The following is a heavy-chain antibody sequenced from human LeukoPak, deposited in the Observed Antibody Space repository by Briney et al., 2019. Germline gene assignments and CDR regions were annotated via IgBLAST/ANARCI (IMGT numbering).Heavy chain of an antibody. CDR3: AKSYSARLGQESYYYFYVDV. V-gene: IGHV6-1*01. CDR2: TYYRSKWYN. J-gene: IGHJ6*03. CDR1: GDSVSSNIAA. D-gene: IGHD6-13*01. Sequence: SQTLSLTCAISGDSVSSNIAAWNWIRQSPSRGLEWVGRTYYRSKWYNDYAMSVKSRKTINPDTFKNQFTLQFSSVTSQDTAVYYCAKSYSARLGQESYYYFYVDVWGKGTTITVSS.